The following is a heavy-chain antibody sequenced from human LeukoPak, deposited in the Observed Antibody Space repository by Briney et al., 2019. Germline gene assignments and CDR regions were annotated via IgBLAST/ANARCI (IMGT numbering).Heavy chain of an antibody. J-gene: IGHJ5*02. CDR3: ARGEIVVVPAAQKLSNWFDP. Sequence: SETLSLTCAVYGGSSSGYYWSWLRQPPGKGLEWIGEINHSGGTNYNTSLKSRVTISVDTSMNQFSLKLSSVTAADTAVYYCARGEIVVVPAAQKLSNWFDPWGQGTLVTVSS. V-gene: IGHV4-34*01. D-gene: IGHD2-2*01. CDR1: GGSSSGYY. CDR2: INHSGGT.